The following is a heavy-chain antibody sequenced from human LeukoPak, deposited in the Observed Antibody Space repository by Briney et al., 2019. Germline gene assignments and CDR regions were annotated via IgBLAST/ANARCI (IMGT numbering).Heavy chain of an antibody. V-gene: IGHV3-9*03. CDR1: GFTFDDYA. Sequence: GGSLRLSCAASGFTFDDYAMHWVRQATGKGLEWISGISWNSGSIGYADSVKGRFTISRDNAKNSLYLQMNSLRAEDMALYYCAKDHNPTLAVGAFDIWGQGTMVTVSS. CDR2: ISWNSGSI. CDR3: AKDHNPTLAVGAFDI. D-gene: IGHD6-19*01. J-gene: IGHJ3*02.